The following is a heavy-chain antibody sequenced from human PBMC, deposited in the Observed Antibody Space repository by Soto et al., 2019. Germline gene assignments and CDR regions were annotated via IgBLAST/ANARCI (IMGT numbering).Heavy chain of an antibody. CDR2: ISGSGGRS. V-gene: IGHV3-23*01. CDR1: GFTFSNYA. D-gene: IGHD2-2*01. Sequence: EVQLLDSGGGLVQPGGSLRLSCAASGFTFSNYAMTWVRQGPGKGLEWVSGISGSGGRSYYADSVKGRFTISRDNSKSTLYLQMNILRAADPAVYYCAKAYFVFSSDQPYYFYYCGQLTLISVSS. J-gene: IGHJ4*02. CDR3: AKAYFVFSSDQPYYFYY.